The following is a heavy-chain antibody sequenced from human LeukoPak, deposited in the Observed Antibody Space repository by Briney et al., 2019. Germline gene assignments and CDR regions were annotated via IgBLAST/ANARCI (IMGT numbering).Heavy chain of an antibody. J-gene: IGHJ4*02. D-gene: IGHD6-13*01. Sequence: GGSLRLSCAASGFTFSSYAMSWVRQAPGKGLEWVSAINGGGSRTYYADSVKGRFIISRDNSKNTLYLQMNSLRAEDTAVYYCARIGAGSSRDYWGQGTLVTVSS. CDR3: ARIGAGSSRDY. CDR2: INGGGSRT. V-gene: IGHV3-23*01. CDR1: GFTFSSYA.